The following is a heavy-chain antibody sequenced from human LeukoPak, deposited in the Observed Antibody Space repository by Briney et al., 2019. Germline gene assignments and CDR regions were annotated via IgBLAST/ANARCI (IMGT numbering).Heavy chain of an antibody. J-gene: IGHJ4*01. CDR2: VDPEDGET. D-gene: IGHD1-20*01. CDR3: AKEGITGFLGLD. V-gene: IGHV1-69-2*01. CDR1: GYTFTDYY. Sequence: ASVKISCKVSGYTFTDYYMHWVQQAPGKGLEWMGLVDPEDGETIYAEKFQGRVTITADTSTDTAYMELSSLRSEDTAVYYCAKEGITGFLGLDWGQEPWSPSPQ.